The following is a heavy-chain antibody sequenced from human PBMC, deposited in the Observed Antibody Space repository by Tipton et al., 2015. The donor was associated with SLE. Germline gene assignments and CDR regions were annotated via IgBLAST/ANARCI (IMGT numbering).Heavy chain of an antibody. D-gene: IGHD1-26*01. Sequence: TLSLTCTVSGGSVSGSNYYWTWIRQPPGKGLEWIGYVYYTGSTNYNPSLKSRLTISVDTSKRQFSLKLSSVTAADTAVYYCARVESGSYGVAFDIWGQGTMVTVSS. J-gene: IGHJ3*02. CDR1: GGSVSGSNYY. V-gene: IGHV4-61*01. CDR2: VYYTGST. CDR3: ARVESGSYGVAFDI.